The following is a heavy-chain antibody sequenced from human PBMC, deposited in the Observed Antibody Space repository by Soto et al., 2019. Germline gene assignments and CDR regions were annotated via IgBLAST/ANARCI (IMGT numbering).Heavy chain of an antibody. Sequence: SETLSLTCAVSSVSIVNIYWWSWVRQSPGKGLEWIGETSHDGVTNYNPSLEGRVTISIDKSKNQFSLNLNSVTAADTAVYYCARGVPAAALSQAHYYYGMDVWGQGTTVTVSS. CDR1: SVSIVNIYW. CDR2: TSHDGVT. D-gene: IGHD2-2*01. CDR3: ARGVPAAALSQAHYYYGMDV. J-gene: IGHJ6*02. V-gene: IGHV4-4*02.